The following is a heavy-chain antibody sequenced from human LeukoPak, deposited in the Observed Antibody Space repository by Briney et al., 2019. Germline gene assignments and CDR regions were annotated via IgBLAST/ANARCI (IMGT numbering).Heavy chain of an antibody. CDR1: GFTFSGFSFSNYW. Sequence: GGSLRLSCAASGFTFSGFSFSNYWMTWVRQAPGKGLEWVANIKEDGREKYYVDSVKGRFTISRDNAKNSLYLQMNSLRAEDTAVYYCAELGITMIGGVWGKGTTVTISS. D-gene: IGHD3-10*02. CDR2: IKEDGREK. V-gene: IGHV3-7*01. J-gene: IGHJ6*04. CDR3: AELGITMIGGV.